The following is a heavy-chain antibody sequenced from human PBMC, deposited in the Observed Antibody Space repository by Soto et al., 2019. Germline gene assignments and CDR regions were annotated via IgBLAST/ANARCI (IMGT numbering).Heavy chain of an antibody. D-gene: IGHD5-18*01. J-gene: IGHJ6*02. CDR2: IIPIFGTA. CDR3: ARVSGYSYTSRRYYYYGMDV. Sequence: SVKVSCKASGGTFSSYAISWVRQAPGQGLEWMGGIIPIFGTANYAQKFQGRVTITADESTSTAYMELSSLRSEDTAVYYCARVSGYSYTSRRYYYYGMDVWGQGTTVTVSS. V-gene: IGHV1-69*13. CDR1: GGTFSSYA.